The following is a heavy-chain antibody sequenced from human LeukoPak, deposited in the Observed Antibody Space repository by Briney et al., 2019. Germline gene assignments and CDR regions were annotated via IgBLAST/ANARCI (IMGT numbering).Heavy chain of an antibody. D-gene: IGHD6-13*01. CDR3: ASDRTIAAAVDPFDI. V-gene: IGHV1-69*04. CDR1: RVTFNSCS. J-gene: IGHJ3*02. CDR2: ISPLLGIV. Sequence: SVKVSCKASRVTFNSCSISWVRQAPGHGLEWMGRISPLLGIVNYAQRFQGKVTVTADKSTSTAYMELSSLRSEDTAMYFCASDRTIAAAVDPFDIWGQGTMVTVSS.